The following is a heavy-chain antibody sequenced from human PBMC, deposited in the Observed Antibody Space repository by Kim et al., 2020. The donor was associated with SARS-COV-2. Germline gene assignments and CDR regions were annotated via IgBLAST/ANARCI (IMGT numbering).Heavy chain of an antibody. Sequence: SETLSLTCTVSGGSISSSSYYWGWIRQPPGKGLEWIGSIYYSGSTYYNPSLKSRVTISVDTSKNQFSLKLSSVTAADTAVYYCARRAVESGSFDYWGQGTLVTVSS. CDR3: ARRAVESGSFDY. CDR1: GGSISSSSYY. CDR2: IYYSGST. V-gene: IGHV4-39*01. D-gene: IGHD2-15*01. J-gene: IGHJ4*02.